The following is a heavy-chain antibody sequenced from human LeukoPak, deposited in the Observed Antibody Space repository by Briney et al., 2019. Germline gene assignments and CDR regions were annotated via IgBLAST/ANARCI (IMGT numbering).Heavy chain of an antibody. CDR1: GFTFSSYA. CDR3: AKDLGYSSSWLNWFDP. J-gene: IGHJ5*02. Sequence: PGGSLRLSCAASGFTFSSYAMSWVRQAPGKGLEWVSAISSSGVSTYYADSVKGRFTISRDNSKNTLYLQMNSLRAEDTAVYYCAKDLGYSSSWLNWFDPWGQGTLVTVSS. D-gene: IGHD6-13*01. CDR2: ISSSGVST. V-gene: IGHV3-23*01.